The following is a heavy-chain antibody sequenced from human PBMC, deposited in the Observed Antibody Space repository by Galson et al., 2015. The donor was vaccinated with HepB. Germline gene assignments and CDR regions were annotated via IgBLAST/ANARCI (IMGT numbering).Heavy chain of an antibody. D-gene: IGHD5-18*01. CDR1: GFTFSSYA. V-gene: IGHV3-30*04. CDR2: ISYDGSNK. Sequence: SLRLSCAASGFTFSSYAMHWVRQAPGKGLEWVAAISYDGSNKYYADSVKGRFTISRDNSKNTLYLQMNSLRAEDTAVYFCARDGGYSYGYYVDYWGQGTLVTVSS. CDR3: ARDGGYSYGYYVDY. J-gene: IGHJ4*02.